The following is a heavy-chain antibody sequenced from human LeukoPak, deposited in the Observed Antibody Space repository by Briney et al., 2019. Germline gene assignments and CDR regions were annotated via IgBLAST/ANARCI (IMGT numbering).Heavy chain of an antibody. V-gene: IGHV4-61*02. J-gene: IGHJ3*02. D-gene: IGHD2-21*01. CDR2: IYTSGST. CDR1: GGSINSGSYY. CDR3: ARRFKAYCGGDCFNAFDI. Sequence: SETLSLTCTVSGGSINSGSYYWSWIRQPAGKGLEWIGRIYTSGSTNYNPSLKSRVTISVDTSKNQFSLKLSSVTAADTAVYYCARRFKAYCGGDCFNAFDIWGQGTMVTVSS.